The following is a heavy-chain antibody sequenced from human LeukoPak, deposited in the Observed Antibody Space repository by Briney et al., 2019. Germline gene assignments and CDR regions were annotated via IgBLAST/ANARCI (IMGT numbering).Heavy chain of an antibody. V-gene: IGHV1-69*13. D-gene: IGHD6-19*01. CDR1: GGTFSSYA. CDR3: ARDSAPDPLAVAPTGY. CDR2: IIPIFGTA. Sequence: ASVKVSCKASGGTFSSYAISWVRQAPGQGLEWMGGIIPIFGTANYAQKFQGRVTITADEPTSTAYMELSSLRSEDTAVYYCARDSAPDPLAVAPTGYWGQGTLVTVSS. J-gene: IGHJ4*02.